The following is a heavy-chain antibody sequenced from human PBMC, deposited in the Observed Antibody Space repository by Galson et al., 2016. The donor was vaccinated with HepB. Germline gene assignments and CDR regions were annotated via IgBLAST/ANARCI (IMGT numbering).Heavy chain of an antibody. CDR1: GFRFSDYG. J-gene: IGHJ4*02. CDR3: AKEEDAVVVEGASPHFDY. D-gene: IGHD2-15*01. CDR2: ISYGGSRK. Sequence: SLRLSCAASGFRFSDYGLHWVRQAPGKGLEWVTFISYGGSRKSYADSVKGRFTISRDNSKSTLFLHMSSLRPEDTALYYCAKEEDAVVVEGASPHFDYWGPGTLVTVSS. V-gene: IGHV3-30*18.